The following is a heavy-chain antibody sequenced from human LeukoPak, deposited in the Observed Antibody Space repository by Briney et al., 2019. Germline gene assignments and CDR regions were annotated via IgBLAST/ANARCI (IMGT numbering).Heavy chain of an antibody. J-gene: IGHJ3*02. D-gene: IGHD3-22*01. CDR3: ASTSSGYSHDAFDI. CDR1: GGTFSSYA. V-gene: IGHV1-69*05. Sequence: GSSVKVSCKASGGTFSSYAISWVRQAPGQGLEWMGGIIPIFGTANYAQKFQGRVTITTDESTSTAYTELSSLRSEDTAVYYCASTSSGYSHDAFDIWGQGTMVTVSS. CDR2: IIPIFGTA.